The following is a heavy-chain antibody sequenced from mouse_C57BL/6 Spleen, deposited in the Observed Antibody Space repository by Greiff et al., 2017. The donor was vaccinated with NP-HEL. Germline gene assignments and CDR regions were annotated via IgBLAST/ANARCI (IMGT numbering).Heavy chain of an antibody. J-gene: IGHJ1*03. V-gene: IGHV7-3*01. CDR3: AIYSPDGSSHWYFDV. CDR2: IRNKANGYTT. Sequence: EVKLMESGGGLVQPGGSLSLSCAASGFTFTDYYMSWVRQPPGKALEWLGFIRNKANGYTTEYSASVKGRFTISSDNPHSILYLQMHALRAEDRATYDCAIYSPDGSSHWYFDVWGTGTTVTVSS. D-gene: IGHD1-1*01. CDR1: GFTFTDYY.